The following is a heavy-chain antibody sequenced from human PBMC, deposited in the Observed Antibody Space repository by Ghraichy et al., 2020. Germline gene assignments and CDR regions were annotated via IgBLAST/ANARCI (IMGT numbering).Heavy chain of an antibody. V-gene: IGHV1-8*03. CDR1: GYTFNNYD. J-gene: IGHJ4*02. Sequence: ASVKVSCKDSGYTFNNYDINWVRQPTGQGLEWMGWLSPNSGNTGYGQKFQGRVIITRDTSISTAYLELSDLKSEDTAVYYCTRGDYWGQGTLVTVSS. CDR3: TRGDY. CDR2: LSPNSGNT.